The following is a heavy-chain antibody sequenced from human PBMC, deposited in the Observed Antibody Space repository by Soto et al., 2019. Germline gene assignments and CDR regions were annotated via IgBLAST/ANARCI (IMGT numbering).Heavy chain of an antibody. CDR1: GYTFTSYG. Sequence: QVQLVQSGAEVKKPGASVKVSCKASGYTFTSYGISWVRQAPGQGLEWMGWISAYNGNTNYAQKLQGRVTMTTDTSTSTAYRELRSLRSDDTAVYYCARVSSGWYFYYYYGMDVWGQGTTVTVSS. CDR2: ISAYNGNT. V-gene: IGHV1-18*01. J-gene: IGHJ6*02. D-gene: IGHD6-19*01. CDR3: ARVSSGWYFYYYYGMDV.